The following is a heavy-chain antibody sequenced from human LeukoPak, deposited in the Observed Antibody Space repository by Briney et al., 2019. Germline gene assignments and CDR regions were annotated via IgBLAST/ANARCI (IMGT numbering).Heavy chain of an antibody. CDR3: ARYDDYGACFDY. D-gene: IGHD4-17*01. CDR2: IYYSGST. J-gene: IGHJ4*02. V-gene: IGHV4-59*01. Sequence: PSETLSLTCTVSGGSISSYYWSWIRQPPGKGLEWIGYIYYSGSTNYNPSLKSRVTISVDTSKNQSSLKLSSVTAADTAVYYCARYDDYGACFDYWGREPWSPSPQ. CDR1: GGSISSYY.